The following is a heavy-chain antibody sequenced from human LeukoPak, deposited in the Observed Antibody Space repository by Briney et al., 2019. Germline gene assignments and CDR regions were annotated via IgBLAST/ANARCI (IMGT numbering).Heavy chain of an antibody. CDR1: AFTFSSYA. Sequence: QPGGSLRLSCVASAFTFSSYAMIWGRQAPGKGLEWVSGIDGSGGNTYYAGSGKGRFTISRDNSKNTLYLQMNSVRAEDTAVYYCAKGITDGGNGKYFDYWGQGTLVTVSS. J-gene: IGHJ4*02. CDR3: AKGITDGGNGKYFDY. D-gene: IGHD4-23*01. V-gene: IGHV3-23*01. CDR2: IDGSGGNT.